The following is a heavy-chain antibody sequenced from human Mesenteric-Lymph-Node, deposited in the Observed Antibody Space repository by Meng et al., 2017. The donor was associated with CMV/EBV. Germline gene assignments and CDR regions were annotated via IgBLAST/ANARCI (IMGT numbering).Heavy chain of an antibody. CDR3: ARVIEYYYDSSHFDY. Sequence: GSISRSSYCWAWLRQSPGKGLEWIGHIYHSGRIYHSPSLTSRVAISVDTSKNQFSLKLTSVTAADTAVYYCARVIEYYYDSSHFDYWGQGTPVTVSS. CDR1: GSISRSSYC. D-gene: IGHD3-22*01. J-gene: IGHJ4*02. V-gene: IGHV4-39*07. CDR2: IYHSGRI.